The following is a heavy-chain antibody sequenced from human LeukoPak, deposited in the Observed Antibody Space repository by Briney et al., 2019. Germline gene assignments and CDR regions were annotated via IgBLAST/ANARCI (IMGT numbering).Heavy chain of an antibody. J-gene: IGHJ6*02. D-gene: IGHD2-2*02. CDR3: ARDGPHIVVVPAAIGDYYYGMDV. CDR2: ISSSSSYI. CDR1: GFTFSSYS. Sequence: GGSLRLSCAASGFTFSSYSMNWVRQAPGKGLEWVSSISSSSSYIYYADSVKGRFTIPRDNAKNSLYLQMNSLRAEDTAVYYCARDGPHIVVVPAAIGDYYYGMDVWGQGTTVTVSS. V-gene: IGHV3-21*01.